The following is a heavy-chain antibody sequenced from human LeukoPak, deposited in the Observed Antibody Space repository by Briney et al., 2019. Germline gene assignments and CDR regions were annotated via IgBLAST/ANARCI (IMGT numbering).Heavy chain of an antibody. J-gene: IGHJ4*02. CDR1: GGSISNTNW. CDR2: VNLQGST. V-gene: IGHV4-4*02. CDR3: AREGGPYRPLDY. Sequence: SGTLSLTCGVSGGSISNTNWWTWVRQPPGKGLEWIGEVNLQGSTNYNPSLKSRVAISVDNSENHISLKLNSVTAADTAVYYCAREGGPYRPLDYSGQGTLVTVAS.